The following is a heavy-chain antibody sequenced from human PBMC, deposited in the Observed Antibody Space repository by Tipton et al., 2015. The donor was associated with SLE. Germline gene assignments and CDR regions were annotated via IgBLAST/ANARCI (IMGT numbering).Heavy chain of an antibody. J-gene: IGHJ3*02. CDR2: IIPIFGTA. D-gene: IGHD3-3*01. V-gene: IGHV1-69*01. CDR1: GGTFSSYA. Sequence: QVQLVQSGAEVKKPGSSVKVSCKASGGTFSSYAISWVRQAPGQGLEWMGGIIPIFGTANYAQKFQGRVTITTDESTSTAYMELSSLRSEDTAVYYCAREERLGITIFGVVSGAFDIWGQGTMVTVSS. CDR3: AREERLGITIFGVVSGAFDI.